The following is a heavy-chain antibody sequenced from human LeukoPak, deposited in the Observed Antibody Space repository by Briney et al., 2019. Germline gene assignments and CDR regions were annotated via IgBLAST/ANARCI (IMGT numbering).Heavy chain of an antibody. Sequence: GESLKTSCMGSGYSFASYWIAWVRQMPGKGLEWMGIIYPGDSDTRYSPSFQGQVTISADKSISTAYLQWSSLKASDTAIYYCARQWGDCSGTSCYSAYWGQGTAVLVSS. CDR3: ARQWGDCSGTSCYSAY. CDR2: IYPGDSDT. J-gene: IGHJ4*02. V-gene: IGHV5-51*01. D-gene: IGHD2-2*01. CDR1: GYSFASYW.